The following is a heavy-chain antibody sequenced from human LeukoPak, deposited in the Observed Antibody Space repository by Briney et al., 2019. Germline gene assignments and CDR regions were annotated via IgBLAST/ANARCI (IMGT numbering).Heavy chain of an antibody. CDR2: IYTSGST. CDR1: GGSISSGSYY. CDR3: ARASRTSFDY. Sequence: SETLSLTCTVSGGSISSGSYYWSWIRQPAGKGLEWIGRIYTSGSTNYNPSLKSRVTISVDTSKNQFSLQLSSVTAADTAVYYCARASRTSFDYWGQGTLVTVSS. D-gene: IGHD2-2*01. V-gene: IGHV4-61*02. J-gene: IGHJ4*02.